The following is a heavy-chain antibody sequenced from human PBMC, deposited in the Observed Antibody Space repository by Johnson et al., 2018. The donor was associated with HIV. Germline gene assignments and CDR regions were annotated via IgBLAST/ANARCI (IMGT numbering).Heavy chain of an antibody. D-gene: IGHD2-2*01. CDR1: GFDFNTHN. CDR3: ARGPYCSSSGCYWSGTYSSAFDI. CDR2: ISYHGSDT. V-gene: IGHV3-30*04. J-gene: IGHJ3*02. Sequence: VESGRSLRLSCAAFGFDFNTHNIHWVRQAPGKVLEWVTLISYHGSDTYYADSVQGRFTISRDNAKNSLYLQMNSLRAEDTALYYCARGPYCSSSGCYWSGTYSSAFDIWGQGTMVTVSS.